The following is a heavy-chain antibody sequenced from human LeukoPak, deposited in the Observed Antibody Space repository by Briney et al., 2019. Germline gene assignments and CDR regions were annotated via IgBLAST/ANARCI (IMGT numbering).Heavy chain of an antibody. CDR3: ARDAVSPTSRGLYYFDY. D-gene: IGHD4-17*01. CDR1: GDFISSSSYY. Sequence: SETLSLTCTVSGDFISSSSYYWGWIRQPPGKGLEWIGSIYYSGSTYYNPSLKSRFTISLDTSKKQFSLNLSSVTAADTAMYYCARDAVSPTSRGLYYFDYWGQGTLVTVSS. J-gene: IGHJ4*02. V-gene: IGHV4-39*07. CDR2: IYYSGST.